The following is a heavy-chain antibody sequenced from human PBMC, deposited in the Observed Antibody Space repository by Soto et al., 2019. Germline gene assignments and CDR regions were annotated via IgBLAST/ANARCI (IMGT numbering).Heavy chain of an antibody. CDR2: IYHTGST. CDR1: SVSISSNHW. CDR3: ARRLILTGPEV. V-gene: IGHV4-4*02. Sequence: SETLSLTCTVSSVSISSNHWLSWVRQSPGKGLEWIGEIYHTGSTNYNPSFTSRVTISVDQSKNQFSLKLHSLTAADTAVYYCARRLILTGPEVWGQGTTVTVSS. J-gene: IGHJ6*02. D-gene: IGHD3-9*01.